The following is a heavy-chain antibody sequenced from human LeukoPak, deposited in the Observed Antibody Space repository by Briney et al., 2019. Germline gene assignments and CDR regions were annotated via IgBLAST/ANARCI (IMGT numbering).Heavy chain of an antibody. CDR1: GGSISSYY. Sequence: SETLSLTCTVSGGSISSYYWGWIRQPPGKGLEWIGSIYYSGTTYYTPSLKSRVTITVDTSKNQFSLNLSSVTAADTAVYYCARDPLYTSGWYSATYWGQGTLVTVSS. CDR2: IYYSGTT. D-gene: IGHD6-19*01. V-gene: IGHV4-39*07. CDR3: ARDPLYTSGWYSATY. J-gene: IGHJ4*02.